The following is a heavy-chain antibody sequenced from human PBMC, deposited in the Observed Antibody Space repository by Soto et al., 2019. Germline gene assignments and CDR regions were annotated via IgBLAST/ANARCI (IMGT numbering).Heavy chain of an antibody. J-gene: IGHJ3*02. Sequence: SVKVSCKASGGTFSSYAISWVRQAPGQGLEWMGGIIPIFGTANYAQKFQGRVTITADESTSTAYMELSSLRSEDTAVYYCARWSRDSSGYLFPFGDAFDIWGQGTMVT. CDR1: GGTFSSYA. CDR3: ARWSRDSSGYLFPFGDAFDI. CDR2: IIPIFGTA. D-gene: IGHD3-22*01. V-gene: IGHV1-69*13.